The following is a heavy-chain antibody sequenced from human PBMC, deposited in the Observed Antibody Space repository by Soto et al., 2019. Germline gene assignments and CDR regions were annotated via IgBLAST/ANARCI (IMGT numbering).Heavy chain of an antibody. J-gene: IGHJ4*02. Sequence: QVQLQESGPGLVKPSQTLSPTCIVSGASVSGATYHWSWIRQHPGKGLEWIGYITGSPYYNPSLKSRVTISLDTARNQLSLELTSVTAADTAVYYCATLTAGAGGRGYWGQGTLVTVSS. CDR1: GASVSGATYH. CDR3: ATLTAGAGGRGY. D-gene: IGHD6-13*01. CDR2: ITGSP. V-gene: IGHV4-31*03.